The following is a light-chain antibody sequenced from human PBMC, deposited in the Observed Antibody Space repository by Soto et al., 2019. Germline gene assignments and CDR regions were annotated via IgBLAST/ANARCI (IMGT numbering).Light chain of an antibody. CDR2: EVN. CDR1: SSDVGGYNY. CDR3: TSYVGSNKVV. J-gene: IGLJ2*01. V-gene: IGLV2-8*01. Sequence: QSALTQPPSASGSPGQSVTISCTGTSSDVGGYNYVSWYQQHPGKAPKLMIYEVNRRPSGVPDRFSGSKSGNTASLTVSGLQAAGGANSYCTSYVGSNKVVFGGGTQLPAL.